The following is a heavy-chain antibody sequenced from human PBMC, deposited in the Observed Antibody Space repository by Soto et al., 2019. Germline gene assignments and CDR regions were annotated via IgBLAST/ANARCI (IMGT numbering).Heavy chain of an antibody. V-gene: IGHV3-23*01. CDR3: AKGRSYYYYYGVDV. CDR2: LSDSGISI. CDR1: GFTFSSHA. Sequence: GGSLRLSCTASGFTFSSHAMTWVRQAPGKGLEWVSGLSDSGISIYYADSVKDRLTISRDNSKNTLYLQIHTLRAEDTAVYYCAKGRSYYYYYGVDVWGQGTTVTVSS. J-gene: IGHJ6*02.